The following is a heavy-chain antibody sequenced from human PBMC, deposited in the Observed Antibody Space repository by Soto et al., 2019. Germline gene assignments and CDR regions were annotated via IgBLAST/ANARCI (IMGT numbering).Heavy chain of an antibody. Sequence: QVQLQESGPGLVKPSETLSFTCNVSGGSISSGGYYWSWIRQLPGKGLEWIGYIYHRGGTYYNPALTRRITISVDTSKNQSSLKMTSVTAADTAVYFCARAPGRMMNALRYYYGVDVWGQGTTVTVSS. V-gene: IGHV4-31*02. CDR1: GGSISSGGYY. D-gene: IGHD2-8*01. J-gene: IGHJ6*02. CDR3: ARAPGRMMNALRYYYGVDV. CDR2: IYHRGGT.